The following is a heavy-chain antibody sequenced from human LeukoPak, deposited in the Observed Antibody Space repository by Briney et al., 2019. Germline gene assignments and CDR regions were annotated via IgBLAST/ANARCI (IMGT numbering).Heavy chain of an antibody. J-gene: IGHJ5*02. V-gene: IGHV1-2*02. CDR1: GYTFTGYY. Sequence: ASVKVSCKASGYTFTGYYMHWVRQAPGQGLEWMGWINPNSGGTNYAQRFQGRVTMTRDTSTSTAYMELRSLRSDDTAVYYCAREVGTTLGWFDPWGQGTLVTVSS. CDR2: INPNSGGT. CDR3: AREVGTTLGWFDP. D-gene: IGHD1-1*01.